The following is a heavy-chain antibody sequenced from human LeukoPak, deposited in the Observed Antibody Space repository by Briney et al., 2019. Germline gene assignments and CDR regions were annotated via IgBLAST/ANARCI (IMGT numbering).Heavy chain of an antibody. Sequence: GGSLRLSCVASGFIFDNYALSWVRQAPGKGLEWVSGISGSADNTYYADSVKGRFTISRDISKNTVYLQMNNPRVDDTAVYYCAKGPKLGDGFHCDYWGQGTLVTVSS. J-gene: IGHJ4*02. D-gene: IGHD5-24*01. CDR2: ISGSADNT. V-gene: IGHV3-23*01. CDR1: GFIFDNYA. CDR3: AKGPKLGDGFHCDY.